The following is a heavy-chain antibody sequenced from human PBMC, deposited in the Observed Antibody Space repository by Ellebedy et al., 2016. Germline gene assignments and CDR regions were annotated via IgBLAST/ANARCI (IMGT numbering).Heavy chain of an antibody. D-gene: IGHD3-22*01. V-gene: IGHV3-21*01. CDR3: ARDIRHDSTGYPGH. CDR1: GFSLSGYN. Sequence: GGSLRLSXAASGFSLSGYNMNWVRQAPGKGLEWVSSISTSSSYLFYAYSLKGRFTISRDNAKNSLYLQMNSLTAEDTAVYYCARDIRHDSTGYPGHWGQGTLVTVSS. CDR2: ISTSSSYL. J-gene: IGHJ4*02.